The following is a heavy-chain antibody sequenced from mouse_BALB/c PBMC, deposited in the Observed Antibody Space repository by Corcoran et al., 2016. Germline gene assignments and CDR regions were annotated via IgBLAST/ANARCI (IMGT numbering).Heavy chain of an antibody. V-gene: IGHV9-1*02. CDR2: INTYTGEP. D-gene: IGHD1-1*02. CDR1: GYTFTNYG. Sequence: QIQLVQSGPELKKPGETVKISCKASGYTFTNYGMNWVKQAPGKGLKWMGWINTYTGEPTYADDFKGRFAFSLETSASTAYLQINNLKNEDMATYFCARGGNYWYCDVWGAGTTVIVSS. CDR3: ARGGNYWYCDV. J-gene: IGHJ1*01.